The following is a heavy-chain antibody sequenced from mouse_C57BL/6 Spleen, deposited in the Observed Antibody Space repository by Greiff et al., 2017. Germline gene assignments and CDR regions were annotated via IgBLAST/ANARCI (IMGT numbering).Heavy chain of an antibody. Sequence: EVKLMESGPGLVKPSQSLSLTCSVTGYSITSGYYWNWIRQFPGNKLEWMGYISYDGSNNYNPSLKNRISITRDPSKNQFFLKLNSVTTEDTATYYGARDGSSYTDYFDYWGQGNTLTVAS. V-gene: IGHV3-6*01. CDR2: ISYDGSN. D-gene: IGHD1-1*01. CDR3: ARDGSSYTDYFDY. J-gene: IGHJ2*01. CDR1: GYSITSGYY.